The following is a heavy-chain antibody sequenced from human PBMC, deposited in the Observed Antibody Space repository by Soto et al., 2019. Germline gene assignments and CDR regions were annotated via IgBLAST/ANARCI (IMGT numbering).Heavy chain of an antibody. J-gene: IGHJ4*02. Sequence: GGALRLSFSASGFTFNKYGINWVRQAPGKGLEWVATISATGGSTYYADSVKGRFTISRDNSKNTLYLQMNGLRVEDTAVYYCAKDRLAGNFDYWGQGTQVTVSS. CDR1: GFTFNKYG. CDR2: ISATGGST. CDR3: AKDRLAGNFDY. V-gene: IGHV3-23*01.